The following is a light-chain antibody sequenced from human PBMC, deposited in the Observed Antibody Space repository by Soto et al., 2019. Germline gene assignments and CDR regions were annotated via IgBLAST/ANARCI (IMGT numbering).Light chain of an antibody. Sequence: DIQMTQSPYTLSASIGDRVTITCRASQTINNWLAWYQQKPGKAPNLLIYHASNLETRVPSRFSGIAFGTEFTLTISSLQPDDFATYYCQHSNSYPWTFGQGTKVEIK. V-gene: IGKV1-5*01. J-gene: IGKJ1*01. CDR2: HAS. CDR1: QTINNW. CDR3: QHSNSYPWT.